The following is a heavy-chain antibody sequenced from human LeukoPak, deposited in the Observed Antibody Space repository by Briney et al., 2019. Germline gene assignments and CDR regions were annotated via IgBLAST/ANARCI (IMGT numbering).Heavy chain of an antibody. CDR1: GGSFSGYY. J-gene: IGHJ4*02. Sequence: SETLSLTCAVYGGSFSGYYWSWVSQPPGKGLEWIGEINHSGSTNYNPSLKSRVTISVDTSKNQFSLKLSSVTAADTAVYYCARGISHYVWGSYLPSYYFDYWGQGTLVTVSS. CDR2: INHSGST. D-gene: IGHD3-16*02. CDR3: ARGISHYVWGSYLPSYYFDY. V-gene: IGHV4-34*01.